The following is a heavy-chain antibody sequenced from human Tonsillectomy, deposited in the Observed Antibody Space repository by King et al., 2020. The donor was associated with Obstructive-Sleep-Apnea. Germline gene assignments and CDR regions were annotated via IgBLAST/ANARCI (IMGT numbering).Heavy chain of an antibody. CDR2: INPSGGST. J-gene: IGHJ4*02. Sequence: VQLVESGAEVKKPGASVKVSCKASGYTFTSYYMHWVRQAPGQGLEWMGMINPSGGSTSYAQKFQGRVTMTSDTSTSTVNMELSSLRSEDKAVYYCARDLPMVGARRFDYWGQGTLVTVSS. V-gene: IGHV1-46*01. D-gene: IGHD1-26*01. CDR3: ARDLPMVGARRFDY. CDR1: GYTFTSYY.